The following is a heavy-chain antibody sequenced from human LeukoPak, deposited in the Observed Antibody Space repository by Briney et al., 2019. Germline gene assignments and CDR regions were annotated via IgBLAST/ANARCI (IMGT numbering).Heavy chain of an antibody. J-gene: IGHJ4*02. CDR1: GFNFSSHS. Sequence: PGGSLRLSCAASGFNFSSHSMNWVRQAPGKGLEWVSSIISSGSYIYYADSVKGRFTISRDNAKNTLFLQMNSLRAEDTAVYYCTRDFGGYCSGDSCYSGWSDYWGQGTLVTVSS. V-gene: IGHV3-21*01. CDR3: TRDFGGYCSGDSCYSGWSDY. CDR2: IISSGSYI. D-gene: IGHD2-15*01.